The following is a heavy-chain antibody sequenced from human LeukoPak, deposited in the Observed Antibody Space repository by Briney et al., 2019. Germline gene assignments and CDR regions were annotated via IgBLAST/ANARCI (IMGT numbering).Heavy chain of an antibody. Sequence: GGYLRLSCAASGFTFSSYAMSWVRQAPGKGLEWVSAISGSGGSTYYADSVKGRFTISRDNSKNTLYLQMNSLRAEDTAVYYCAKADIVVVPAATFDPWGRGTLVTVSS. D-gene: IGHD2-2*01. CDR3: AKADIVVVPAATFDP. CDR2: ISGSGGST. J-gene: IGHJ5*02. CDR1: GFTFSSYA. V-gene: IGHV3-23*01.